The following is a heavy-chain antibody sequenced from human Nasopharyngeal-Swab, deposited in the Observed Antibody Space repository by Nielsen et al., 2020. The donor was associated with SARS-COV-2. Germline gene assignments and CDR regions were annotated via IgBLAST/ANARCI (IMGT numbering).Heavy chain of an antibody. D-gene: IGHD6-19*01. CDR1: GFTVSSNY. CDR2: IYGGGST. CDR3: ARGNSGWSLNYYYYGMDV. Sequence: GGSLRLSCAASGFTVSSNYMSWVRQAPGKGLEWVSLIYGGGSTYYADSVKGRFTISRDNSKNMLYLHMNSLRADDTAVYYCARGNSGWSLNYYYYGMDVWGQGTTVTVSS. V-gene: IGHV3-53*01. J-gene: IGHJ6*02.